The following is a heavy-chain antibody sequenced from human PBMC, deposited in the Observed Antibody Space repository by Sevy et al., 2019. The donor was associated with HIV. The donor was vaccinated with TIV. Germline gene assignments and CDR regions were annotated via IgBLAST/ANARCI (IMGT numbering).Heavy chain of an antibody. Sequence: GSLRLSCAASGFTFSSYAMSWVRQAPGKGQEWVSAISGSGGSTYYADSVKGRFTISRDNSKNTLYLQMNSLRAEDTAVYYCANGRAAGIFDYWGQGTLVTVSS. V-gene: IGHV3-23*01. CDR2: ISGSGGST. J-gene: IGHJ4*02. D-gene: IGHD6-13*01. CDR1: GFTFSSYA. CDR3: ANGRAAGIFDY.